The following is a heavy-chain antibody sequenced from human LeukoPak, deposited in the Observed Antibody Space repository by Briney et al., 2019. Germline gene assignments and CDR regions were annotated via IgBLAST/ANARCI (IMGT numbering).Heavy chain of an antibody. CDR3: ARDLVV. CDR1: GGSISSYY. CDR2: IYYSGST. J-gene: IGHJ6*04. Sequence: SETLSLTCTVSGGSISSYYWSWIRQPPGKGLEWIGYIYYSGSTNYNPSLKSRVTISVDTSKNQFSLKLSSVTAAETAVYYCARDLVVWGKGTTVTVSS. V-gene: IGHV4-59*01.